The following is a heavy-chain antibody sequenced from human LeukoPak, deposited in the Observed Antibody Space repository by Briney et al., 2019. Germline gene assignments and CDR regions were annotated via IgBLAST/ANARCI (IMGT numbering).Heavy chain of an antibody. Sequence: GGSLRLSCAASGFTFSDHYMGWIRQAPGKGLEWVSSISSSSSYIYYADSVKGRFTISRDNAKNSLYLQMNSLRAEDTAVYYCARAPNRSSWPDWFDPWGQGTLVTVSS. J-gene: IGHJ5*02. CDR1: GFTFSDHY. V-gene: IGHV3-11*06. CDR3: ARAPNRSSWPDWFDP. D-gene: IGHD6-13*01. CDR2: ISSSSSYI.